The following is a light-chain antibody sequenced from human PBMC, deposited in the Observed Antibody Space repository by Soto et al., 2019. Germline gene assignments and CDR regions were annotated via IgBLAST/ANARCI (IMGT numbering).Light chain of an antibody. J-gene: IGKJ1*01. CDR1: QGIANY. CDR2: AAS. Sequence: IQMTQSPSSLSASIGDRVTITCRASQGIANYLAWYQQKPGKVPKLLIYAASSLQSGVPSRFSGSGSGTDFTLTIRGLQPEDVATYYCQKYNGALWAFGQGTKVDIK. CDR3: QKYNGALWA. V-gene: IGKV1-27*01.